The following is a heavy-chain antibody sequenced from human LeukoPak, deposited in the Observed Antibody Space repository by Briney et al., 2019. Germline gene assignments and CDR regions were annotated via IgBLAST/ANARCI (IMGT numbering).Heavy chain of an antibody. CDR3: SRGLDSRKLGY. D-gene: IGHD3-22*01. CDR1: GASFNSDDQY. Sequence: SETLSLTCTVSGASFNSDDQYWNWIRQSPGKGLEWIGSIHPSGMLYNNPSLESPVTMSRDTSKNQFSLSLNSVTAADTGVYFCSRGLDSRKLGYWGQGILVTVSS. CDR2: IHPSGML. V-gene: IGHV4-31*01. J-gene: IGHJ4*02.